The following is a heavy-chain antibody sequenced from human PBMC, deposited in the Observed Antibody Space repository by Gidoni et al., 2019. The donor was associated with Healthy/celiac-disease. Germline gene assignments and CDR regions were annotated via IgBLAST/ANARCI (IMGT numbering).Heavy chain of an antibody. D-gene: IGHD2-15*01. V-gene: IGHV3-33*01. CDR2: IWYDGSNK. J-gene: IGHJ4*02. Sequence: QVQLVESGGGVVQPGRSLRLSCAASGFTFSSYGMHWVRQAPGKGLEWVAVIWYDGSNKYYADSVKGRFTISRDNSKNTLYLQMNSLRAEDTAVYYCARDPGVVVVAEYYFDYWGQGTLVTVSS. CDR1: GFTFSSYG. CDR3: ARDPGVVVVAEYYFDY.